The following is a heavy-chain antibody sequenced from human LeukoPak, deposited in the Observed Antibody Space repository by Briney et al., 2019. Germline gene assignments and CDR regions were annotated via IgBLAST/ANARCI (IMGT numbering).Heavy chain of an antibody. CDR3: ASQWGSSSSGNWFDP. CDR2: SNDSGGT. Sequence: SETLSLTCAVYGGTFSGYYWSWIRQPPGKRLEWVGESNDSGGTNYNPSLKSRVTISADKSKNQVSLKLTSVTAADTAVYYCASQWGSSSSGNWFDPWGQGTLVTVSS. V-gene: IGHV4-34*01. CDR1: GGTFSGYY. J-gene: IGHJ5*02. D-gene: IGHD6-6*01.